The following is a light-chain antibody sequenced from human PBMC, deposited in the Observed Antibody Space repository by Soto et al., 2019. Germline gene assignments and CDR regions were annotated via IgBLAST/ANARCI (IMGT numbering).Light chain of an antibody. V-gene: IGKV1-5*03. CDR1: QSISPW. CDR2: KAT. J-gene: IGKJ1*01. Sequence: DIQMTQSPSTLSASVGDRVTMTCRASQSISPWLAWYQQKPGKAPNLLIYKATFLASGVPSRFSGSGSGTELTLTISSLQPDDFATYYCQHYKTYSRSFGQGTKVEIK. CDR3: QHYKTYSRS.